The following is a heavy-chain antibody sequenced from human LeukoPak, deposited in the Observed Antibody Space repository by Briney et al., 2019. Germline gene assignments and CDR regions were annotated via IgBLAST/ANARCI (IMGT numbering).Heavy chain of an antibody. Sequence: RASVKVSFKGSGYTFIAYQMHWGRPAPGQGLEGMGWISPKSGASSYAQKFQGRVTMTRDTSISIAYMELSSLRSDDTAVYYCARDDRSYSTDFWGQGTLVTVSS. CDR1: GYTFIAYQ. CDR2: ISPKSGAS. V-gene: IGHV1-2*02. J-gene: IGHJ4*02. CDR3: ARDDRSYSTDF. D-gene: IGHD3-22*01.